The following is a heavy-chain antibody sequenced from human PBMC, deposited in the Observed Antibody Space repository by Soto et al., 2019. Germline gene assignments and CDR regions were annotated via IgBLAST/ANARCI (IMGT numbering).Heavy chain of an antibody. CDR1: GYTFTSYG. D-gene: IGHD6-13*01. CDR3: AGCIAAAYHWFDP. V-gene: IGHV1-18*01. J-gene: IGHJ5*02. CDR2: ISAYNGNT. Sequence: GASVKVSCKASGYTFTSYGISWVRQAPGQGLEWMGWISAYNGNTNYAQKLQGRVTMTTDTSTSTAYMELRSLSSDDTAVYYCAGCIAAAYHWFDPWGQGTLVTVSS.